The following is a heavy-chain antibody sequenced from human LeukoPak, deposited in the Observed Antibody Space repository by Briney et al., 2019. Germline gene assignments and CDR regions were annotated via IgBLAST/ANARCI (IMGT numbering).Heavy chain of an antibody. CDR1: GFTFSSYW. CDR3: AREHSGYSGYVGYYYYYMDV. D-gene: IGHD5-12*01. Sequence: PGGSLRLSCAASGFTFSSYWMSWVRQAPGKGLEWVATIKQDGSEKYYVDSVKGRFTISRDNAKNSLYLQMNSLRAEDTAVYYCAREHSGYSGYVGYYYYYMDVWGKGTTVTVSS. CDR2: IKQDGSEK. J-gene: IGHJ6*03. V-gene: IGHV3-7*01.